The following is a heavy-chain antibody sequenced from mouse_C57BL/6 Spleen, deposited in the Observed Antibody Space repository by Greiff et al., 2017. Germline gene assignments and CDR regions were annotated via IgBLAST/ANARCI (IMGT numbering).Heavy chain of an antibody. D-gene: IGHD3-3*01. J-gene: IGHJ3*01. CDR3: ARGDGTFAY. CDR2: ISYDGSN. Sequence: EVQLQQSGPGLVKPSQSLSLTCSVTGFFITSGYYWNWIRQFPGKKLEWMGYISYDGSNNYNPFLKNRISITRDTSENQFFLKLKSVTTEDTATYYCARGDGTFAYWGNGTLVAVSA. V-gene: IGHV3-6*01. CDR1: GFFITSGYY.